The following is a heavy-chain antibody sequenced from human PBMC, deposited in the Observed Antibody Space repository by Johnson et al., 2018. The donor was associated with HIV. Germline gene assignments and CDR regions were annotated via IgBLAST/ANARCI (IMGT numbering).Heavy chain of an antibody. CDR3: ARALYYYDAFDI. Sequence: QVQLLESGGGLVQPGGSLRLSCAASGLTFSDYYMSWIRQAPGKGLEWVSYISSSGSTIYYADSVKGRFTISRDNAKNSLYLQMNSLRAEDTAVYYCARALYYYDAFDIWGQGTMVTVSS. D-gene: IGHD3-10*01. V-gene: IGHV3-11*04. CDR1: GLTFSDYY. CDR2: ISSSGSTI. J-gene: IGHJ3*02.